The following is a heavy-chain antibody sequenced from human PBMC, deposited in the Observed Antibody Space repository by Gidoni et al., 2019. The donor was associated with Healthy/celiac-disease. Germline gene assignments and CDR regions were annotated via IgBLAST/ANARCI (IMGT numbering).Heavy chain of an antibody. CDR3: ARHRITMVRGADFDY. D-gene: IGHD3-10*01. J-gene: IGHJ4*02. CDR1: GGSISIRSYY. Sequence: QLQLQESGPGLVKPSETLSLTCTVSGGSISIRSYYWGWIRQPPGKGLEWIGSIYYSGSTYYNPSLKSRVTISVDTSKNQFSLKLSSVTAADTAVYYCARHRITMVRGADFDYWGQGTLVTVSS. V-gene: IGHV4-39*01. CDR2: IYYSGST.